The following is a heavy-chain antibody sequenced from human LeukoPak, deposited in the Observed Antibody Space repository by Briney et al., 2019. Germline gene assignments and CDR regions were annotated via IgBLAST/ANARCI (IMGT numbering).Heavy chain of an antibody. V-gene: IGHV4-59*12. CDR3: ESCRIVVAITGAFDI. J-gene: IGHJ4*02. Sequence: SETLRLSSTVSGGSISPFCWNWIRQPPGKGLEWIGYIYYTGGTSYSPSLNSRATTSVDTPKNQISLKLNSMTAADTAVYYWESCRIVVAITGAFDIWGQGTLVTVSS. D-gene: IGHD3-22*01. CDR1: GGSISPFC. CDR2: IYYTGGT.